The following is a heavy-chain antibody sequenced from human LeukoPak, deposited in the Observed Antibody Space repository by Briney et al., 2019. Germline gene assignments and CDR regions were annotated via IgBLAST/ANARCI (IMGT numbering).Heavy chain of an antibody. J-gene: IGHJ4*02. D-gene: IGHD3-22*01. V-gene: IGHV1-46*01. CDR3: ARATYYDSSGYYSGRYFDY. CDR2: INPSGGST. Sequence: ASVKVSCKASGYTFTSYYMHWVRQAPGQGLEWMGIINPSGGSTSYAQKFQGRVTMTRDTSTSTVYMELSSLRSEDTAVYYCARATYYDSSGYYSGRYFDYWGRGTLVTVSS. CDR1: GYTFTSYY.